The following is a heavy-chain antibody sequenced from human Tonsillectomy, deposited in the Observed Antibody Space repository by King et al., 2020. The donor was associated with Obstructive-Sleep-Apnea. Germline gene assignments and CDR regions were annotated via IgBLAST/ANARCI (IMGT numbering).Heavy chain of an antibody. J-gene: IGHJ3*02. V-gene: IGHV5-51*01. CDR2: IYPGDSDT. CDR3: ARQLAAAGAFDI. D-gene: IGHD6-13*01. CDR1: W. Sequence: WIGWVRQMPGKGLEWMGIIYPGDSDTRYSPSFQGQVTISADKSISTAYLQWSSLKASDTAMYYCARQLAAAGAFDIWGQGTMVTVSS.